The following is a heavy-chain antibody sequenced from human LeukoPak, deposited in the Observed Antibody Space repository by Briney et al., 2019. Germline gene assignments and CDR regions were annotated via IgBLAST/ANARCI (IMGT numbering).Heavy chain of an antibody. CDR1: GFTFSSYS. D-gene: IGHD1-26*01. CDR2: ISIGGSTT. V-gene: IGHV3-23*01. Sequence: GGSLRLSCAASGFTFSSYSMNWVRQAPGKGLEWVSTISIGGSTTFYADSVKGRFTISRDSSKNTLYLQMNSLKAEDTAIYYCAKGFSGSYSIFDCWGQVTLVTVSS. CDR3: AKGFSGSYSIFDC. J-gene: IGHJ4*02.